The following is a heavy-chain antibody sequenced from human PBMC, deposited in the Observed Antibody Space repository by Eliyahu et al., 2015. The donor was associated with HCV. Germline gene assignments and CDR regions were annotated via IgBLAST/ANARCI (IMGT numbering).Heavy chain of an antibody. Sequence: QVQLVESGGGVVQPGXSLRLSCXASGFTFKNYGMNWVRQAPGTGPEWVAVVSNDGNNXFYADSVKGRFTISRDNSKNMLYLQMNSLRTEDTAVYYCAKDQDDSAPWGQGTLVTVSS. V-gene: IGHV3-30*18. CDR3: AKDQDDSAP. J-gene: IGHJ5*02. CDR1: GFTFKNYG. CDR2: VSNDGNNX. D-gene: IGHD3-3*01.